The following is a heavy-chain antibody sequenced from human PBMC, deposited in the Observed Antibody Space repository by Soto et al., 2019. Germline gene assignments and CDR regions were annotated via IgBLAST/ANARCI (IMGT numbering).Heavy chain of an antibody. D-gene: IGHD3-22*01. CDR3: ARVYYYDSSGYYPPDY. Sequence: GGSLRLSCAASGFTFSSYGMHWVRQAPGKGLEWVAVIWYDGSNKYYADSVKGRFTISRDNSKNTLYLQMNSLRAEGTAVYYCARVYYYDSSGYYPPDYWGQGTLVTVSS. CDR1: GFTFSSYG. V-gene: IGHV3-33*01. CDR2: IWYDGSNK. J-gene: IGHJ4*02.